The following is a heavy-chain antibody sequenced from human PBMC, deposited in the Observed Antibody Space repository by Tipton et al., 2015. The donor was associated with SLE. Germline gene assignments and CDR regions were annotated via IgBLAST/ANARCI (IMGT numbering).Heavy chain of an antibody. CDR3: ARAIAYQQLAPMDV. D-gene: IGHD6-13*01. V-gene: IGHV4-61*02. J-gene: IGHJ6*03. CDR1: GDSISSGSYY. Sequence: TLSLTCTVSGDSISSGSYYWSWIRQPAGKGLEWIGRIYTSGSTNYNPSLKSRVTISVDTSKNQFPLKLSSVTAADTAVYYCARAIAYQQLAPMDVWGKGTTVTVSS. CDR2: IYTSGST.